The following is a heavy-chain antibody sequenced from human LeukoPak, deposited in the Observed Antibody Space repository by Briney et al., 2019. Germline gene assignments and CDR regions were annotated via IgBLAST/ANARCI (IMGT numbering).Heavy chain of an antibody. J-gene: IGHJ4*02. D-gene: IGHD6-13*01. CDR1: GFTFSSYS. V-gene: IGHV3-21*01. CDR3: ARVRIAAAGRYFDY. Sequence: PGGSLRLSCAASGFTFSSYSMNWVRQAPGKGLEWVSSISSSSSYIYYADSVKGRFTFSRDNARNSLYLQMNSLRADDTAVYYCARVRIAAAGRYFDYWGQGTLVTVSS. CDR2: ISSSSSYI.